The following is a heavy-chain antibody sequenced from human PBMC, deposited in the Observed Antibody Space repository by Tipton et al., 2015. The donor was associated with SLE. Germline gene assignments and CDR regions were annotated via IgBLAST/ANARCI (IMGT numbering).Heavy chain of an antibody. J-gene: IGHJ4*02. CDR3: ARGNVDTAMVGGYYFDY. CDR1: GGSISSYY. D-gene: IGHD5-18*01. V-gene: IGHV4-59*12. CDR2: IYYSGST. Sequence: TLSLTCTVSGGSISSYYWSWIRQPPGKGLEWIGYIYYSGSTNYNPSLKSRVTISVDTSKNQFSLKLSSVTAADTAVYYCARGNVDTAMVGGYYFDYWGQGTLVTVSS.